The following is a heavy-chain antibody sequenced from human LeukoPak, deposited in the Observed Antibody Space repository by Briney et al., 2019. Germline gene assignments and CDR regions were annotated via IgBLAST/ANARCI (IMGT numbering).Heavy chain of an antibody. CDR2: IYGDDDK. D-gene: IGHD3-22*01. J-gene: IGHJ4*02. Sequence: TLSLTCSISGGSISTFYWSWIRQPPGKALEWLALIYGDDDKRYSPSLKSRLTITKDTSKKQVVLTMTNMDPVDTATYYCTHATKTYYYDSSGFYNFQYWGQGTLVTVSS. V-gene: IGHV2-5*08. CDR1: GGSISTFY. CDR3: THATKTYYYDSSGFYNFQY.